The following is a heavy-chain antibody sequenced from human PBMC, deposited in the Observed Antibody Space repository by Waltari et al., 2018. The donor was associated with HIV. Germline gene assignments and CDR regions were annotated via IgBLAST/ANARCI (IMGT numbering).Heavy chain of an antibody. CDR2: FYTSGNI. CDR3: ARTSYYDTRGWGGMDV. D-gene: IGHD3-22*01. CDR1: GGYLSSSNYY. J-gene: IGHJ6*02. V-gene: IGHV4-61*02. Sequence: QVRLQESGPGLVKPSQTLSLTCTVSGGYLSSSNYYWSWIRQPAGKGLEWIGRFYTSGNINYNPSLKSRATISTDTSKNQFSLKLTSVTAADTAVYYCARTSYYDTRGWGGMDVWGQGTTVTVSS.